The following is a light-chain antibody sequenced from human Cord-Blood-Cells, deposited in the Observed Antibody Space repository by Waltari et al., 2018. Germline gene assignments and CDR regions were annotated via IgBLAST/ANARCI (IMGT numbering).Light chain of an antibody. V-gene: IGLV3-19*01. CDR3: NSRDSSGNHLV. CDR1: SLRSYY. CDR2: GKN. Sequence: SSELTQDPAVSVALGQTVRITCQGDSLRSYYASWDQQKPGQAPVLVIYGKNNRPSGIPDRFSGSSSGNTASLTITGDQAEDEADYYCNSRDSSGNHLVFGGGTKLTVL. J-gene: IGLJ3*02.